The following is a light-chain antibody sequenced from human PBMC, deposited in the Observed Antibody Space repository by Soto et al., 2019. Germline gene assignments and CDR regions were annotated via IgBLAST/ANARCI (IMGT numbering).Light chain of an antibody. J-gene: IGKJ4*01. Sequence: EIGLTQSPATLSLSPAERATLACTASQSVSSYLAWYQQKPGQAPRLLIYDASNRATGIPARFSGSGSGTAFPLTISSLEPEDFADYYCQPRSKWLTFGGGTKVEIK. CDR2: DAS. CDR3: QPRSKWLT. V-gene: IGKV3-11*01. CDR1: QSVSSY.